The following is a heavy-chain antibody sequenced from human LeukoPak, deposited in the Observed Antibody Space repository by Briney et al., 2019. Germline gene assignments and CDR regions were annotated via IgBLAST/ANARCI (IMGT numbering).Heavy chain of an antibody. CDR3: AKAEGSSMVRGRFLDV. CDR2: ISGSGGST. Sequence: GGSLRLSCAASGFTFSNYAMSWVRQAPGKGLEWVSSISGSGGSTYYVDSVKGRFTISRDSSKKTLYVQMNSLRAEDTAVYYCAKAEGSSMVRGRFLDVWGQGTTVTVSS. V-gene: IGHV3-23*01. J-gene: IGHJ6*02. CDR1: GFTFSNYA. D-gene: IGHD3-10*01.